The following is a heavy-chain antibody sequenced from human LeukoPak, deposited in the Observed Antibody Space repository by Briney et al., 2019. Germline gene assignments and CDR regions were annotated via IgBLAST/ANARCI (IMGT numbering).Heavy chain of an antibody. V-gene: IGHV4-59*12. CDR3: ARDRRMATIYWFDP. CDR1: GGSISSYY. J-gene: IGHJ5*02. D-gene: IGHD5-24*01. Sequence: SETLSLTCTVSGGSISSYYWSWIRQPPGKGLEWIGYIYYSGSTNYNPSLKSRVTISVDTSKNQFSLKLSSVTAADTAVYYCARDRRMATIYWFDPWGQGTLVTVSS. CDR2: IYYSGST.